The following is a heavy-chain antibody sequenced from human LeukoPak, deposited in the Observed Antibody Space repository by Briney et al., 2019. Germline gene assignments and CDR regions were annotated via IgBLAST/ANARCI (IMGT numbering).Heavy chain of an antibody. Sequence: SGGSLRLSCAASGFTFSTYTMNWVRQAPGKGLEWVSSVSSTSRYLYYADSVKGRFTISRDNAKSSVYLQMNRLSAEDTAIYYCARDPCGSTTCYPKSWGQGTLVTVSS. CDR2: VSSTSRYL. V-gene: IGHV3-21*06. CDR3: ARDPCGSTTCYPKS. CDR1: GFTFSTYT. D-gene: IGHD2-2*01. J-gene: IGHJ5*02.